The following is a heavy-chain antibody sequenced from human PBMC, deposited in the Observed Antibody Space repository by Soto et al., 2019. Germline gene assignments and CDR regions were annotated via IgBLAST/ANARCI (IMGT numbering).Heavy chain of an antibody. D-gene: IGHD2-21*01. CDR1: GFTFSSYS. CDR2: MSYDGNSK. V-gene: IGHV3-30-3*01. J-gene: IGHJ4*02. CDR3: ARGRTVRDHDDFDL. Sequence: QVQLVESGGGVVQPGRSLRLSCAASGFTFSSYSMHWVRQAPGKGLEWVAAMSYDGNSKYFADSVKGRFTIYRDNSKNTLSLQMNSLGAEDSAVYYCARGRTVRDHDDFDLWGQGTLVTVSS.